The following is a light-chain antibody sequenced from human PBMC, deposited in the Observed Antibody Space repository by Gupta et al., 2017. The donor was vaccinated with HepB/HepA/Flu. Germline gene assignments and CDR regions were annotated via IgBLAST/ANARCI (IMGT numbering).Light chain of an antibody. CDR3: SSYTTSSTYV. CDR2: EVD. V-gene: IGLV2-18*02. J-gene: IGLJ1*01. Sequence: QSALTQPPSVSGSPGQSVTISCTGPSSDIGSYNRVSWYQQSPGTAPKLIIYEVDNRPSGVPDRFSGSKSGNTASLTISGLQTEDEADYYCSSYTTSSTYVFGIGTKVTVL. CDR1: SSDIGSYNR.